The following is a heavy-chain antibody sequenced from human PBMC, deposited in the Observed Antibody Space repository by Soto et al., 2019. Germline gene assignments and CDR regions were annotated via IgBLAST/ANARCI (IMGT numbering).Heavy chain of an antibody. CDR1: GDSVSSNSAA. CDR2: TYYRSKWYN. CDR3: ARGRDMRFIAAAGTEAFDY. Sequence: PSQTLSLTCAISGDSVSSNSAAWNWISQSPSRGLEWLGRTYYRSKWYNDYAVSVKSRITINPDTSKNQFSLQMNSVTPEDTAVYYCARGRDMRFIAAAGTEAFDYWGQGTLVTVSS. J-gene: IGHJ4*02. D-gene: IGHD6-13*01. V-gene: IGHV6-1*01.